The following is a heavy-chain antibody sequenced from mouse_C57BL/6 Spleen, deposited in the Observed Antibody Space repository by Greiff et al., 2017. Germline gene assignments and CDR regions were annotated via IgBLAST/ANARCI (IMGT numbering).Heavy chain of an antibody. CDR1: GFTFSDYG. D-gene: IGHD2-3*01. Sequence: EVKLMESGGGLVKPGGSLKLSCAASGFTFSDYGMHCVRQAPEKGLEWVAYISSGSSTIYYADTVKGRFTISRDNAKNTLFLQMTSLRSEDTAMYYCARQDGYYFYAMDYWGQGTSVTVSS. J-gene: IGHJ4*01. CDR3: ARQDGYYFYAMDY. CDR2: ISSGSSTI. V-gene: IGHV5-17*01.